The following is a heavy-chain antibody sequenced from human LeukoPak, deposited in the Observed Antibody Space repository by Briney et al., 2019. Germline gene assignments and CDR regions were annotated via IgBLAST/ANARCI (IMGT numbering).Heavy chain of an antibody. CDR1: GFTFSSYW. CDR2: IKQDGSEK. V-gene: IGHV3-7*03. D-gene: IGHD3-22*01. Sequence: GGSLRLSCAASGFTFSSYWMSWVRQAPGKGLEWVANIKQDGSEKYYVDSVKGRFTISRDNSKNTLYLQMNSLRAEDTAVYYCAKGLDMIVVVVYAFDIWGQGTMVTVSS. J-gene: IGHJ3*02. CDR3: AKGLDMIVVVVYAFDI.